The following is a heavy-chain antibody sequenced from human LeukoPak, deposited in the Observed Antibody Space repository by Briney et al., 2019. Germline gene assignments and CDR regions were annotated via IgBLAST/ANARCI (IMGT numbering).Heavy chain of an antibody. CDR1: GGSISSSSYY. CDR3: AKDRTFDRGSGSLDAFDI. V-gene: IGHV4-39*07. J-gene: IGHJ3*02. CDR2: IYYSGST. D-gene: IGHD3-10*01. Sequence: SETLSLTCTVSGGSISSSSYYWGWIRQPPGKGLEWIGSIYYSGSTYYNPSLKSRVTISVDTSKNQFSLKLSSVTAADTAVYYCAKDRTFDRGSGSLDAFDIWGQGTMVTVSS.